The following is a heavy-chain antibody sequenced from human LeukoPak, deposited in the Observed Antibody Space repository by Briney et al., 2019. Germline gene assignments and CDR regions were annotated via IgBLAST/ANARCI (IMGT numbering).Heavy chain of an antibody. V-gene: IGHV4-31*11. J-gene: IGHJ5*02. Sequence: TLSLTCAVSGGSISSGGYYWSWIRQHPGKGLVWIGYIYYSGSTYYNPSLKSRVTIPVDTSENQFSLKLRSVTAADTAVYYCARGHSTSENWFDPWGQGTLVTVSS. CDR2: IYYSGST. CDR3: ARGHSTSENWFDP. D-gene: IGHD2-2*01. CDR1: GGSISSGGYY.